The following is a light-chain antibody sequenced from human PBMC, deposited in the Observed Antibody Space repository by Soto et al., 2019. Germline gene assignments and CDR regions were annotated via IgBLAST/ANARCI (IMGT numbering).Light chain of an antibody. CDR2: DAS. CDR3: QQYNSGART. CDR1: QSISSW. J-gene: IGKJ1*01. Sequence: DIQITQSPSTLSASVGDKVTITCRASQSISSWLAWYQQKPGKAPKLLIYDASSLESGVPSRFSGSGSGTEFTLTISSLQPDDFATYYCQQYNSGARTFGQGTKVDIK. V-gene: IGKV1-5*01.